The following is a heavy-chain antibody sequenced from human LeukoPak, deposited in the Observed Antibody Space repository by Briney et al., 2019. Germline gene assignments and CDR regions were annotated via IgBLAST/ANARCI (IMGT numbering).Heavy chain of an antibody. CDR1: GYTFTSYG. Sequence: ASVKVSCTASGYTFTSYGISWVRQAPGQGLEWMGWISAYNGNTNYAQKLQGRVTMTTDTSTSTAYMELRSLRSDDTAVYYCARGLGITIFGVVIQAFGYWGQGTLVTVSS. CDR3: ARGLGITIFGVVIQAFGY. J-gene: IGHJ4*02. D-gene: IGHD3-3*01. CDR2: ISAYNGNT. V-gene: IGHV1-18*01.